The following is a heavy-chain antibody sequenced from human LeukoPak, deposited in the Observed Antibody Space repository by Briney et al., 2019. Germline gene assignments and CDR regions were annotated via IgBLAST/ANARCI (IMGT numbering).Heavy chain of an antibody. Sequence: PGGSLRLSCAASGFTFDDYAMHWVRQAPGKGLEWVSGISWNSGSIGYADSVKGRFTISRDNAKNSLYLQMNSLRAEDTALYYCAKAVPITFGGVIAQFDYWGQGTLVTVSS. V-gene: IGHV3-9*01. CDR1: GFTFDDYA. CDR2: ISWNSGSI. CDR3: AKAVPITFGGVIAQFDY. J-gene: IGHJ4*02. D-gene: IGHD3-16*02.